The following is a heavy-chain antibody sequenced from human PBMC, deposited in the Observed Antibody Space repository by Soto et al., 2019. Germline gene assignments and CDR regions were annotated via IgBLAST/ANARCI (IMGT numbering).Heavy chain of an antibody. CDR3: ARAILNYDFWSGYPPRSDAFDI. CDR1: GGSFSGYY. J-gene: IGHJ3*02. Sequence: SETLSLTCAVYGGSFSGYYWSWIRQPPGKGLEWIGEINHSGSTNYNPSLKSRVTISVDTSKNQFSLKLSSVTAADTAVYYCARAILNYDFWSGYPPRSDAFDIWGQGTMVTVSS. V-gene: IGHV4-34*01. CDR2: INHSGST. D-gene: IGHD3-3*01.